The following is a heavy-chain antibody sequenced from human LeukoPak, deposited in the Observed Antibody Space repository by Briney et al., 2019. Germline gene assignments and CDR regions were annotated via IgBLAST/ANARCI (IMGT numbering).Heavy chain of an antibody. Sequence: SETLSLTCTVSGGSISSGSYYWSWIRQPAGKGLEWIGRIYTSGSTNYNPSLKSRVTISVDTSKNQFSLKLSSVTAADTAVYYCARTYYYDSSGYRGEPFDYWGQGTLVTVSS. CDR3: ARTYYYDSSGYRGEPFDY. J-gene: IGHJ4*02. D-gene: IGHD3-22*01. V-gene: IGHV4-61*02. CDR2: IYTSGST. CDR1: GGSISSGSYY.